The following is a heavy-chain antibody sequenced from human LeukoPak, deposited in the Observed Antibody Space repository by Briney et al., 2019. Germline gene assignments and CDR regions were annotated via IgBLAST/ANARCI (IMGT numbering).Heavy chain of an antibody. CDR3: ARDARHKYCSSAICYRGWFDP. V-gene: IGHV1-69*13. CDR2: IIPMFGTA. Sequence: SVKVSCKASRGTFSNYAISWVRQAPGQGLEWMGGIIPMFGTANYAQRFQGRVTITADESTSTAYMELSSLRSEDTAVYYCARDARHKYCSSAICYRGWFDPWGQGTLVTVSS. J-gene: IGHJ5*02. CDR1: RGTFSNYA. D-gene: IGHD2-2*01.